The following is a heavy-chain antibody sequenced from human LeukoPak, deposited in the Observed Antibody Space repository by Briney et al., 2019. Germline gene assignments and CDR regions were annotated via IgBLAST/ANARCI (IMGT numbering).Heavy chain of an antibody. CDR3: AKVPLGSFRGPIY. CDR2: ISGTNGAT. D-gene: IGHD3-10*01. Sequence: TGGSLRLSCAASGFTFSSYAMNWVRQAPGKGLEWVSTISGTNGATYYADSVKGRFTISRDNSKNTLYLQMNSLRAEDTALYYCAKVPLGSFRGPIYWGQGTPVSVSS. V-gene: IGHV3-23*01. J-gene: IGHJ4*02. CDR1: GFTFSSYA.